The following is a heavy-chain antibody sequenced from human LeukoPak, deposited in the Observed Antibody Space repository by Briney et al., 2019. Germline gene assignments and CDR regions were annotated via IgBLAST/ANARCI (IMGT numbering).Heavy chain of an antibody. Sequence: PGGSLRLSCAASGFTFSNYGMHWVRQAPGKGLEWLAVIYYGGVNKHYADSVKGRFTISGYNAKNSLYLQMNSLRAEDTAVYYCARHRLGYGTERIFDYWGQGTLVTVSS. J-gene: IGHJ4*02. D-gene: IGHD5-18*01. CDR2: IYYGGVNK. CDR3: ARHRLGYGTERIFDY. CDR1: GFTFSNYG. V-gene: IGHV3-33*08.